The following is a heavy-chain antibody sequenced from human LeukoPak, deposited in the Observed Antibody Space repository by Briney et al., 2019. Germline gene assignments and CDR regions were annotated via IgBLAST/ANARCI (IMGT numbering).Heavy chain of an antibody. CDR1: GYTFTGYY. V-gene: IGHV1-2*02. J-gene: IGHJ3*02. CDR3: ARELYSGRTGDAFDI. Sequence: EASVKVSCKASGYTFTGYYMHWVRQAPGQGLEWMGWINPNSGGTNYAQKFQGRATMTRGTSISTAYMELSRLRSDDTAVYYCARELYSGRTGDAFDIWGQGTMVTVSS. D-gene: IGHD1-26*01. CDR2: INPNSGGT.